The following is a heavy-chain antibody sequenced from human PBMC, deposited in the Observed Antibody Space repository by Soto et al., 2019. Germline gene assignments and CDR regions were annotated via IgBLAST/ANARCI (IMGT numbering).Heavy chain of an antibody. Sequence: QLHLVQSGAVVKKPGASVTVSCSASGYPVTAYYMHWVRQAPGRGLEWMGGINPATGAAKYTQTFRGGAPMTRDPSTGTVFMELGGLTSGDPAVFSLGGGGGVGVAGSAAFDMWGQGTLVTVSS. CDR2: INPATGAA. D-gene: IGHD3-3*01. V-gene: IGHV1-2*02. CDR3: GGGGGVGVAGSAAFDM. CDR1: GYPVTAYY. J-gene: IGHJ3*02.